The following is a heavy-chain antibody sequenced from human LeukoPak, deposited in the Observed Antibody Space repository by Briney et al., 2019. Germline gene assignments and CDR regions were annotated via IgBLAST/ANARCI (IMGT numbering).Heavy chain of an antibody. J-gene: IGHJ3*02. Sequence: SETLSLTCAVYGGSFSGYYWSWIRQPPGKGLEWIGEINHSGSTNYNPSLKSRVTISVDTSKNQFSLKLSTVTAADTAVYYCARLEYDSSGYDAFDIWGQGTMVTVSS. CDR3: ARLEYDSSGYDAFDI. CDR2: INHSGST. D-gene: IGHD3-22*01. V-gene: IGHV4-34*01. CDR1: GGSFSGYY.